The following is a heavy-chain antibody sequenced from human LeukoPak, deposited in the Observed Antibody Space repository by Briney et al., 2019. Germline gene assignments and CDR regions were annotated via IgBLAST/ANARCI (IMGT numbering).Heavy chain of an antibody. CDR1: GGSISSYY. CDR2: IYYSGST. Sequence: PSETLSLTCTVSGGSISSYYWSWIRQPPGKGLEWIGYIYYSGSTNYNPSLKSRVTISVDTSKNQFSLKLTSVTAADTAVYYCALAGYYYDSSGTSEYFQHWGQGTLVTVSS. D-gene: IGHD3-22*01. J-gene: IGHJ1*01. V-gene: IGHV4-59*01. CDR3: ALAGYYYDSSGTSEYFQH.